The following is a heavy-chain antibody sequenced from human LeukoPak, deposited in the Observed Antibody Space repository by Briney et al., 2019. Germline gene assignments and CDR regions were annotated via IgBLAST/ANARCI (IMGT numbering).Heavy chain of an antibody. D-gene: IGHD3-3*01. V-gene: IGHV3-21*01. CDR2: ISSSSSYI. CDR1: GFTFSSYS. Sequence: GGSLRLSCAASGFTFSSYSMNWVRQAPGKGLEWVSSISSSSSYIYYADSVKGRFTISRDNAKNSLYLQMNSLRAEDTAVYYCARDKASGVAPWGNKEAFDYWGQGTLVTVSS. CDR3: ARDKASGVAPWGNKEAFDY. J-gene: IGHJ4*02.